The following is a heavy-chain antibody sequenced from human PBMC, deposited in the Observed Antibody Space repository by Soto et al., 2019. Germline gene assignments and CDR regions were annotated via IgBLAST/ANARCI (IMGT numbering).Heavy chain of an antibody. J-gene: IGHJ6*02. CDR2: ITGSGAIT. V-gene: IGHV3-23*01. CDR1: GFTFSSYA. CDR3: ARDVWETTSMYYGLDV. Sequence: SLRLSCAASGFTFSSYAMSWVRLAPGKGLEWVSGITGSGAITYYTDSVKGRFTISRDNSKNTLYLQMHSLRAEDTAVYYCARDVWETTSMYYGLDVWGLGTTVTVSS. D-gene: IGHD1-26*01.